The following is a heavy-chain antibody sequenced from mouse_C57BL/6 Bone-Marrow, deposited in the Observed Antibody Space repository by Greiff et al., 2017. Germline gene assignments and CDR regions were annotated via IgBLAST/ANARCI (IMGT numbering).Heavy chain of an antibody. CDR3: ARYLDSSGLY. CDR1: GYTFTSYW. V-gene: IGHV1-50*01. D-gene: IGHD3-2*02. Sequence: QVQLQQPGAELVKPGASVKLSCKASGYTFTSYWMQWVKQRPGQGLEWIGEIDPSDSYTNYNQKFKGKATLTVDTSSSTAYMQLSSLTSEDSAVYYCARYLDSSGLYWGQGTTLTVSS. CDR2: IDPSDSYT. J-gene: IGHJ2*01.